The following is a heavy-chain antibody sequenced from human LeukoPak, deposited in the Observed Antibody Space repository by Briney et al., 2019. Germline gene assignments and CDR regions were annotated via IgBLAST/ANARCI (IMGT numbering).Heavy chain of an antibody. V-gene: IGHV3-23*01. CDR2: ISGSGGST. CDR3: AKDRIVRDLRWFDP. CDR1: GFTFSSYA. J-gene: IGHJ5*02. D-gene: IGHD3-16*02. Sequence: GGSLRLFCGASGFTFSSYAMRWVRQAPGKGLEWVSAISGSGGSTYYADSVKGRFTISRDNSKNTLYLQMNSLRAEDTAVYYCAKDRIVRDLRWFDPWGQGTLVTVSS.